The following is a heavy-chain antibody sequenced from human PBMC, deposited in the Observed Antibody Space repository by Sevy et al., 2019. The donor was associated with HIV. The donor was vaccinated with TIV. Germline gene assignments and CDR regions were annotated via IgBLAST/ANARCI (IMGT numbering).Heavy chain of an antibody. Sequence: GGSLRLSCAASAFTFSSYARHWVRQAPGKGLEWVAVISYDGSNKYYADSVKGRFTISRDNSKNTLYLQMNSLRAEDTAVYYCARDGYSSGCPDYWGQGTLVTVSS. D-gene: IGHD6-19*01. CDR1: AFTFSSYA. CDR2: ISYDGSNK. V-gene: IGHV3-30-3*01. J-gene: IGHJ4*02. CDR3: ARDGYSSGCPDY.